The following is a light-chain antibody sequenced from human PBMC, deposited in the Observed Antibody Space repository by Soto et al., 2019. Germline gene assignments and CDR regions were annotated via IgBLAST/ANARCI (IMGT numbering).Light chain of an antibody. Sequence: QSVLTQPPSGSGDPGQRVTISCTGSSSNIGAGYDVHWYQQLPGTAPKLPIYGNSNRPSGVPDRFSGSKSGTSASLAITGLQADDEADYYCQSYDSSLSGLVFGTGTKLTVL. CDR3: QSYDSSLSGLV. CDR1: SSNIGAGYD. J-gene: IGLJ1*01. CDR2: GNS. V-gene: IGLV1-40*01.